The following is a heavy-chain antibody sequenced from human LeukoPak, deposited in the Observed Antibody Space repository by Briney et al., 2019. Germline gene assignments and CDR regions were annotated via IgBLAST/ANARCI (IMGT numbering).Heavy chain of an antibody. CDR3: AKDLSWYYDSSGYYPYPTFYY. D-gene: IGHD3-22*01. CDR1: GFTFSSYG. Sequence: PGGSLRLSCAASGFTFSSYGMSWVRQAPGKGLEWVSAISGSGGSTYYADSVKGRFTISRDNSKNTLYLQMNSLRAEDTAVYYCAKDLSWYYDSSGYYPYPTFYYWGQGTLVTVSS. V-gene: IGHV3-23*01. CDR2: ISGSGGST. J-gene: IGHJ4*02.